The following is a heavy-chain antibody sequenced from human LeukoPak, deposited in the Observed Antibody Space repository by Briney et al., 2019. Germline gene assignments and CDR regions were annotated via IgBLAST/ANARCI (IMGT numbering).Heavy chain of an antibody. CDR1: GFTFSSYT. CDR3: ARAVSCTNGACAHDAFHI. V-gene: IGHV3-21*06. CDR2: ISGNSNYI. D-gene: IGHD2-8*01. Sequence: PGGSLRLSCAASGFTFSSYTINWVRQAPGKGLEWVSSISGNSNYIYYADSVKGRFTISRDSAKSSLYLQMNSLRAEDTALYYCARAVSCTNGACAHDAFHIWGLGTMVTVPS. J-gene: IGHJ3*02.